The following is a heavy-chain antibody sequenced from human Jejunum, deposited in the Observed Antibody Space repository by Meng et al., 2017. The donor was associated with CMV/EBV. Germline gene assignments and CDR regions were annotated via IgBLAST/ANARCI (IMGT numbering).Heavy chain of an antibody. D-gene: IGHD5/OR15-5a*01. CDR1: GGSIIRGGYY. CDR3: ARDATASTRYFDL. V-gene: IGHV4-31*02. CDR2: MYYTGKM. Sequence: VSGGSIIRGGYYFTWIRQHPGKGLEWIGYMYYTGKMYYNPSLESRLSLSVDTSKNQFSLNLRSVTDADTAVYYCARDATASTRYFDLWGQGTLVTVSS. J-gene: IGHJ5*02.